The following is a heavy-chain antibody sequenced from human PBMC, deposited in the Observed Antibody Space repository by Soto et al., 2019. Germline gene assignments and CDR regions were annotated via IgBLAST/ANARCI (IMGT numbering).Heavy chain of an antibody. D-gene: IGHD6-19*01. V-gene: IGHV1-8*02. CDR3: ATSGGGWYLY. J-gene: IGHJ4*02. CDR1: GGTFSSYT. Sequence: ASVKVSCKASGGTFSSYTISWVRQAPGQGLEWMGWMNPDSGNTGYAQKFQGRVTLTRNTSINTAYIELSSLTSDDTAVYYCATSGGGWYLYWGQGTLVTVSS. CDR2: MNPDSGNT.